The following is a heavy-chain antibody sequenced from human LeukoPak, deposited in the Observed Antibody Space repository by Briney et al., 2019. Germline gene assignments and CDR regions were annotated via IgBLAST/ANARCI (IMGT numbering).Heavy chain of an antibody. Sequence: SETLSLTCTVSGDSITRTNSYWDWIRQHPGKGLEWIGYIYYSGSTYYNPSLKSRVTISVDTSKNQFSLKLSSVTAADTAVYYCARGGDGYNFDAFDIWGQGTMVTVSS. D-gene: IGHD5-24*01. CDR2: IYYSGST. J-gene: IGHJ3*02. CDR1: GDSITRTNSY. V-gene: IGHV4-31*03. CDR3: ARGGDGYNFDAFDI.